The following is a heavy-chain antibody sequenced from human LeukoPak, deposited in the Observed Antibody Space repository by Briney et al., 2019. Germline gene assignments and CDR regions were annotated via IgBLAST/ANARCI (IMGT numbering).Heavy chain of an antibody. Sequence: PSETLSLTCTVSGYSISSSSYYWGWIRQPPGKGLEWIGSIYYSGSTYYNPSLRSRVTISVDTSKNQFSLKLSSVTAADTAEYYCARSRPPYDWLLSSHYYYYYMDVWGKGTTVTVSS. CDR1: GYSISSSSYY. CDR2: IYYSGST. D-gene: IGHD3-9*01. CDR3: ARSRPPYDWLLSSHYYYYYMDV. V-gene: IGHV4-39*07. J-gene: IGHJ6*03.